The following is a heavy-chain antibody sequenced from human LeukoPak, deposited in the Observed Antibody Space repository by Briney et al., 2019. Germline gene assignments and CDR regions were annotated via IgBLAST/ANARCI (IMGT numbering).Heavy chain of an antibody. Sequence: SETLSLTCTVSGGSISSGGYYWSWIRQHPGKGLEWIGYIYYSGSTYYNPSLKSRVTISVDTSRNQFSLKLSSVTAADTAAYYCARVGLVVPAAAYFDYWGQGTLVTVSS. CDR1: GGSISSGGYY. V-gene: IGHV4-31*03. J-gene: IGHJ4*02. CDR3: ARVGLVVPAAAYFDY. D-gene: IGHD2-2*01. CDR2: IYYSGST.